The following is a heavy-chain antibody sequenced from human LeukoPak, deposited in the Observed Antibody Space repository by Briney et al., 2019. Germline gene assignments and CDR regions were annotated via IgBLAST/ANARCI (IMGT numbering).Heavy chain of an antibody. CDR1: GGPISSRSYY. V-gene: IGHV4-39*01. CDR2: ICYCGGT. CDR3: ALGYCSSTSWEPRVLNFDY. J-gene: IGHJ4*02. Sequence: ASETLSLTCTVSGGPISSRSYYWGWSPQPPGKGLDWNGSICYCGGTYCNSYPTSRVIISVDTSKNQFSLKLSSVTAADTAVYYCALGYCSSTSWEPRVLNFDYWGQGTLVTVSS. D-gene: IGHD2-2*01.